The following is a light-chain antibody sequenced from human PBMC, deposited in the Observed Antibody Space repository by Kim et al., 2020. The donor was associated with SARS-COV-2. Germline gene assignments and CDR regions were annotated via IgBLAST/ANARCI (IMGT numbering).Light chain of an antibody. Sequence: SYELTQPPSVSVSPGQTASITSPGDKLGDKYACWYQQKPGHSPVLLIFRDTMPPSGIPQRFSGSNSGNTATLPISGTQLMHEAAYYSHAWDSSTVVF. CDR3: HAWDSSTVV. J-gene: IGLJ2*01. V-gene: IGLV3-1*01. CDR2: RDT. CDR1: KLGDKY.